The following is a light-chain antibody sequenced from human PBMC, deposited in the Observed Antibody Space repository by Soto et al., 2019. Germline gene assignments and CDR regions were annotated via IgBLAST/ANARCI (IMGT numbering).Light chain of an antibody. V-gene: IGKV1-39*01. CDR1: QSINRN. CDR2: GAT. Sequence: DIHMTQSPSSLSASVGARVTITCRASQSINRNLNWYQQKPGKAPKLLMSGATNLQSGVSSRFRGSGSGTDFTLTISSLQAEDFATYYCQQRFGTQPTFGQGTKVEMK. J-gene: IGKJ1*01. CDR3: QQRFGTQPT.